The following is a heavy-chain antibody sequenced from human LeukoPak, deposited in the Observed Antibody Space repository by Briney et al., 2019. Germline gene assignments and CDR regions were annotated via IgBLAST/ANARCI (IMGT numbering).Heavy chain of an antibody. Sequence: SETLSLTCAVYGGSFSGYYWSWIRQPPGKGLEWIGEINHSGSTNYNPSLKSRVTISVDTSKNQFSLKLSSVTAADTAVYYCARGGRGYPRFNYWGQGTLVTVSS. CDR3: ARGGRGYPRFNY. D-gene: IGHD1-26*01. CDR1: GGSFSGYY. V-gene: IGHV4-34*01. J-gene: IGHJ4*02. CDR2: INHSGST.